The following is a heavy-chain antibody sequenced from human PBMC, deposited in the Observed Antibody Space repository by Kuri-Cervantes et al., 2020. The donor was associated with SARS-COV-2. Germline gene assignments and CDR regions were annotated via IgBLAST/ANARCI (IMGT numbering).Heavy chain of an antibody. D-gene: IGHD3-22*01. V-gene: IGHV3-64*01. CDR3: AKDRDTSGYYYYYMDV. CDR2: ISDNGGST. Sequence: GGSLRLSCAASGFTFSRNAMHWVRQAPGKGLEYVPSISDNGGSTYYANSVKGRFTISRDNSKNTLYLQMDNLRAEDMAVYYCAKDRDTSGYYYYYMDVWGKGTTVTVSS. J-gene: IGHJ6*03. CDR1: GFTFSRNA.